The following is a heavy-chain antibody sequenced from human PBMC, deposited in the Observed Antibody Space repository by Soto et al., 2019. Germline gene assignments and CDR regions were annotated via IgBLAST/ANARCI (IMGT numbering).Heavy chain of an antibody. CDR2: IDKVGTDS. D-gene: IGHD3-10*01. CDR1: EFTFSGRS. CDR3: ARGWFGPDV. V-gene: IGHV3-74*01. J-gene: IGHJ6*03. Sequence: EVQLVESGGGLVQPGGSLRLSCAASEFTFSGRSVHWVRQASGKGLVWVSGIDKVGTDSTYADSVKGRFTSSRDNAKNTVYLQMNRLRVEDMAVYYCARGWFGPDVWGKGTTVTVSS.